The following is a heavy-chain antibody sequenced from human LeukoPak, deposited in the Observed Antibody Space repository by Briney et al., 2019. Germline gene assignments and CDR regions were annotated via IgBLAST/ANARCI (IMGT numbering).Heavy chain of an antibody. CDR3: ARERGTLAVAGDAVDI. V-gene: IGHV1-2*02. CDR2: INPNSGGT. J-gene: IGHJ3*02. Sequence: ASVKVSCKASGYTFTSYYMHWVRQATGEGLEWKGWINPNSGGTKYAQKFQGRVTMTRDTSINTAYMEVRRLTSDDTAVYYCARERGTLAVAGDAVDIWGQGTMVTVSS. D-gene: IGHD6-19*01. CDR1: GYTFTSYY.